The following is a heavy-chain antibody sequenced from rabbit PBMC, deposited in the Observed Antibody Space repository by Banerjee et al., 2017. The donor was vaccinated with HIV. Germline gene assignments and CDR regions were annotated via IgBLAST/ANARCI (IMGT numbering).Heavy chain of an antibody. V-gene: IGHV1S7*01. CDR2: IYAGKGST. CDR3: ARLGYDDYGDMDWLDL. J-gene: IGHJ5*01. CDR1: GFDFNNYH. Sequence: QLKETGGGLVQPGRSLTLSCKASGFDFNNYHMSWVRQAPGKGLEWIGVIYAGKGSTDYASWVNGRFTISSDNAQNTVDLQMNSLTAADTATYFCARLGYDDYGDMDWLDLWGQGTLVTVS. D-gene: IGHD2-1*01.